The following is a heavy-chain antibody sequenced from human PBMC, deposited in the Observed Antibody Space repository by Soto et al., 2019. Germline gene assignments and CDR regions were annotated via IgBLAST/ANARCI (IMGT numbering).Heavy chain of an antibody. CDR1: GYTFTSYG. CDR2: ISAYNGNT. CDR3: ARGRFLEWLPNYGMDV. Sequence: QVQLVQSGAEVKKPGASVKVSCKASGYTFTSYGISWVRQATGQGLEWMGWISAYNGNTNYAQKLQGRVTMTTDTSTSTAYMDRSSLRSDDTAGYYCARGRFLEWLPNYGMDVWGQGTTVTVSS. D-gene: IGHD3-3*01. V-gene: IGHV1-18*01. J-gene: IGHJ6*02.